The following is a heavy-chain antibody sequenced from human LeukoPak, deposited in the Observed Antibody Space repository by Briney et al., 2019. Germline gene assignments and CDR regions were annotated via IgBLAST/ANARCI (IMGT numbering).Heavy chain of an antibody. J-gene: IGHJ4*02. D-gene: IGHD3-9*01. CDR1: GFTFSSYW. V-gene: IGHV3-7*03. Sequence: PGGSLRLSCAASGFTFSSYWMSWVRQAPGKGLEWVANVKQDGSERYYVDSVKGRFTISRDSAKNSLYLQMNSLRAEDTAVYYCARVGNYDILTGYYKGGLDYWGQGTLVTVSS. CDR2: VKQDGSER. CDR3: ARVGNYDILTGYYKGGLDY.